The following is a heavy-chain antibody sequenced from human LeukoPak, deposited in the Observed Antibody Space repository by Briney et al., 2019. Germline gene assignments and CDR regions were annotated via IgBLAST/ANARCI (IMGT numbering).Heavy chain of an antibody. Sequence: SETLSLTCTVSGGSISSYCWSWIRQPPGKGLEWIGYIYYSGSTNYNPSLKSRVTISVDTSKNQFSLKLSSVTAADTAVYYCARDFGPMDVWGQGTTVTVSS. CDR1: GGSISSYC. CDR2: IYYSGST. D-gene: IGHD3-10*01. V-gene: IGHV4-59*01. J-gene: IGHJ6*02. CDR3: ARDFGPMDV.